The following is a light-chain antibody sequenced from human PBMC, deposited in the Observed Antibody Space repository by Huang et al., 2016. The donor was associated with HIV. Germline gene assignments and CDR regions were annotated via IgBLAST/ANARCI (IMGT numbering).Light chain of an antibody. Sequence: DIVMTQSPLSLPVTPGEPASISCRSSQSLVHDNGYSYLDWYLQKPGQSPQVLIYIASVLAPGIPDRFSGGGSGTNFTLEINIVDAEDVGTYYCMQSLQSLTFGGGTRLEIK. CDR2: IAS. J-gene: IGKJ4*01. CDR1: QSLVHDNGYSY. CDR3: MQSLQSLT. V-gene: IGKV2-28*01.